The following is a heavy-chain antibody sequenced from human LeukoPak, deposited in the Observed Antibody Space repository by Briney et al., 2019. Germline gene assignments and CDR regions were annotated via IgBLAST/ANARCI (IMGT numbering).Heavy chain of an antibody. V-gene: IGHV3-23*01. CDR3: AKIVRYYYDSSGYRGYFDY. CDR2: ISGSGGGT. CDR1: GFTFSSYA. J-gene: IGHJ4*02. D-gene: IGHD3-22*01. Sequence: GASLRLSCAASGFTFSSYAMSWVRQAPGKGLEWVSAISGSGGGTYYADSVKGRFTISRDNSKNTLYLQMNSLRAEDTAVYYCAKIVRYYYDSSGYRGYFDYWGQGTLVTVSS.